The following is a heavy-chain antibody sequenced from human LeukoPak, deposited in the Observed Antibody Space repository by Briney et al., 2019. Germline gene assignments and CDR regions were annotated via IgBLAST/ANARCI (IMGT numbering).Heavy chain of an antibody. D-gene: IGHD4-17*01. Sequence: SETLSLTCTVSGGSISSSSYYWGWIRQPPGKGLEWNGSIYYSGSTYYNPSLKSRVTISVDTSKNQFSLKLSSVTAADTAVYYCARYTYYGDFGFDYWGQGTLVTVSS. CDR3: ARYTYYGDFGFDY. V-gene: IGHV4-39*07. J-gene: IGHJ4*02. CDR2: IYYSGST. CDR1: GGSISSSSYY.